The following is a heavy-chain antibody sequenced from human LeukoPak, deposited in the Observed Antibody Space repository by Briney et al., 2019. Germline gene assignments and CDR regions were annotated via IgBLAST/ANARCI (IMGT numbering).Heavy chain of an antibody. D-gene: IGHD3-22*01. V-gene: IGHV1-2*06. J-gene: IGHJ5*02. CDR1: GYTFTGYY. CDR2: INPNSGGT. CDR3: ARSGRGGNYYDSSGYRNWFGP. Sequence: GASVKVSCKASGYTFTGYYMHWVRQAPGQGLEWMGRINPNSGGTNYAQKFQGRVTMTRDTSISTAYMELSRLRSDDTAVYYCARSGRGGNYYDSSGYRNWFGPWGQGTLVTVSS.